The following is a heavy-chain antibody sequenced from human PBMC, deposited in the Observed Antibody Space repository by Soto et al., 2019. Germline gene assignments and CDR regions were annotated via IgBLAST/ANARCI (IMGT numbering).Heavy chain of an antibody. D-gene: IGHD5-12*01. V-gene: IGHV4-59*01. J-gene: IGHJ3*02. Sequence: QVQLQESGPGLVKPSETLSLTCAVSGASISTYYWSWIRQPPGKGLEWIGYVYYSGSTNYNPSLKSRVTISVDTSKNQVSVELTSVTAADMAVYYCARDMVATIWGQGTMVTVSS. CDR3: ARDMVATI. CDR1: GASISTYY. CDR2: VYYSGST.